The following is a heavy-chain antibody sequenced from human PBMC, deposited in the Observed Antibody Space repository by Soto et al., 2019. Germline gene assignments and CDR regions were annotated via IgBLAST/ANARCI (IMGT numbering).Heavy chain of an antibody. J-gene: IGHJ4*02. Sequence: GESLKISCKGSGYTFTNYWIAWVRQMPGKGLEWMGIIYPGDSDTKYSPSFQGQVTISADKSISAAYLQWSSLKVSDTAIYFCARKNALGSIICWFDPHFDYWGQGTQVTVSS. CDR2: IYPGDSDT. CDR1: GYTFTNYW. V-gene: IGHV5-51*01. CDR3: ARKNALGSIICWFDPHFDY. D-gene: IGHD6-13*01.